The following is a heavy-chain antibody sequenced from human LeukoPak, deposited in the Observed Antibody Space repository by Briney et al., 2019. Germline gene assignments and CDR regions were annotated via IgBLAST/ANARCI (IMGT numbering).Heavy chain of an antibody. V-gene: IGHV1-2*04. J-gene: IGHJ3*02. CDR2: INPNSGGT. Sequence: GASVKVSCKASGYTFTGYYMHWVRQAPGQGLEWMGWINPNSGGTNYAQKFQGWVTMTRDTSISTAYMELSRLRSDDTAVYYCARGSYYDILTGYQRSAFDIWGQGTMVTVSS. D-gene: IGHD3-9*01. CDR1: GYTFTGYY. CDR3: ARGSYYDILTGYQRSAFDI.